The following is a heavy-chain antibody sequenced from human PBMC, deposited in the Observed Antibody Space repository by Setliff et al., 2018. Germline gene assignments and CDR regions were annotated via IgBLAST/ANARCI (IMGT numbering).Heavy chain of an antibody. CDR1: GGTFSDYY. J-gene: IGHJ4*02. CDR3: ARGRNVAARLFDS. V-gene: IGHV4-34*01. CDR2: INHSGSA. Sequence: SETLSLTCAAYGGTFSDYYWTWIRQPPGKGLEWVGEINHSGSANYNPSLKSRVTISVDTSKNQFSLKLNSVTAADTAVYYCARGRNVAARLFDSWGQGTLVTVSS. D-gene: IGHD6-6*01.